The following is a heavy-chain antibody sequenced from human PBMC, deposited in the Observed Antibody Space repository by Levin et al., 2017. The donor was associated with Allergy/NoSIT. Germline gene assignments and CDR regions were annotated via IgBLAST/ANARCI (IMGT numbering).Heavy chain of an antibody. CDR3: AKAGWSGYSVYYFDY. CDR2: ISYDGSNK. J-gene: IGHJ4*02. V-gene: IGHV3-30*18. D-gene: IGHD3-3*01. CDR1: GFTFSSYG. Sequence: GGSLRLSCAASGFTFSSYGMHWVRQAPGKGLEWVAVISYDGSNKYYADSVKGRFTISRDNSKNTLYLQMNSLRAEDTAVYYCAKAGWSGYSVYYFDYWGQGTLVTVSS.